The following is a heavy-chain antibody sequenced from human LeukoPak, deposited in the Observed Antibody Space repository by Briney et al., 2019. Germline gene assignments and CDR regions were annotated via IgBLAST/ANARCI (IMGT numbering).Heavy chain of an antibody. Sequence: SETLSLTCTVSGDSISSYYWSWLRQPPGKGLEWIGDIYHSGSSNYNASLKSRVTISVDTSKNQFSLRLTSVTAADTAVYYCARTNLKPAGTYWYYYGMDVWGQGTTVTVSS. J-gene: IGHJ6*02. D-gene: IGHD6-13*01. CDR3: ARTNLKPAGTYWYYYGMDV. CDR2: IYHSGSS. CDR1: GDSISSYY. V-gene: IGHV4-59*01.